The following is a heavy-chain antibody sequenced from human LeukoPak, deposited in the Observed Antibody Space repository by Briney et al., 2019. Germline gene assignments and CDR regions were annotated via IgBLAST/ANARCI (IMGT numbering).Heavy chain of an antibody. V-gene: IGHV5-51*04. D-gene: IGHD3-10*01. Sequence: GESLKISCKGSGYNFISYWIGWVRQMPGKGLEWMGIIHPGDSDIRYSPSLQGHVTISADKPISTAYLQWSSLKASDTAMYYCARTFGNDGLDIWGQGTMVTVS. CDR1: GYNFISYW. CDR3: ARTFGNDGLDI. J-gene: IGHJ3*02. CDR2: IHPGDSDI.